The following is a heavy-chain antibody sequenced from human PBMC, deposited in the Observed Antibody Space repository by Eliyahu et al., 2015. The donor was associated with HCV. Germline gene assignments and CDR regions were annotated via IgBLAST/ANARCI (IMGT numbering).Heavy chain of an antibody. D-gene: IGHD6-19*01. V-gene: IGHV4-59*01. CDR3: ASGGGGIAVTGTGGWFDP. CDR1: GASISTYY. CDR2: SHYSGST. J-gene: IGHJ5*02. Sequence: QVQLQESGPGLVKPSETLSLTCTVSGASISTYYWSWIRQPPGKGLEWIGYSHYSGSTNYNPSLKSRVTISVDTSKNQFSLNLTSVTAADTAMYYCASGGGGIAVTGTGGWFDPWGQGTLVTVSS.